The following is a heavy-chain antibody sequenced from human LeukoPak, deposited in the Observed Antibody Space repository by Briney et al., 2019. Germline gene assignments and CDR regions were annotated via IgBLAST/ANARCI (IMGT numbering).Heavy chain of an antibody. CDR2: ISRTTTYI. Sequence: AGGSLRLSCAASGFTLSTYSMTWVRQAPGKGLEWVSSISRTTTYIYYADSVKGRFTISRDNAKNSLYLQMNSLRAEDTAVYFCARGGVGLVIIPGWEYDYYGMDVWGQGTTVTVSS. CDR1: GFTLSTYS. D-gene: IGHD3/OR15-3a*01. J-gene: IGHJ6*02. CDR3: ARGGVGLVIIPGWEYDYYGMDV. V-gene: IGHV3-21*01.